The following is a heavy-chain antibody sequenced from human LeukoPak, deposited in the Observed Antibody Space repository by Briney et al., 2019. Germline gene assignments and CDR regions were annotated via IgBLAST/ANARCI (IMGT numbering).Heavy chain of an antibody. CDR1: GGSFSGYY. J-gene: IGHJ6*04. D-gene: IGHD3-10*01. CDR2: INHSGTT. V-gene: IGHV4-34*01. CDR3: ARGGITMAYYGMDV. Sequence: PSETLSLSCAVYGGSFSGYYWTWIRQPPGKGLEWIGEINHSGTTNYNPSLKRRVTISVDTSKNQFSLKLRSVTAADTAVYYCARGGITMAYYGMDVWGRGTPVTVSS.